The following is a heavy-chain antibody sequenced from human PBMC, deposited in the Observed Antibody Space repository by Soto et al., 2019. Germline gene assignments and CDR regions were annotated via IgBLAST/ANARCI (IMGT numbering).Heavy chain of an antibody. Sequence: SETLSLTCTVSGGSISSGGYYWSWIRQHPGKGLEWIGYIYYSGSTYYNPSLKSRVTISVDTSKNQFSLKLSSVTAADTAVYYCARAPYDILTGFGEDYWGQGTLVTVSS. D-gene: IGHD3-9*01. CDR1: GGSISSGGYY. CDR3: ARAPYDILTGFGEDY. V-gene: IGHV4-31*03. J-gene: IGHJ4*02. CDR2: IYYSGST.